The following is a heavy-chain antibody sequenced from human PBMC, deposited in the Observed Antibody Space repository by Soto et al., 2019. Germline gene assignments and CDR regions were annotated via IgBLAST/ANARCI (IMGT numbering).Heavy chain of an antibody. D-gene: IGHD2-21*02. V-gene: IGHV1-18*01. CDR1: GYTFASYG. CDR2: ISAYSGNT. Sequence: ASVKVSCKASGYTFASYGISWVRQAPGQGLEWMGWISAYSGNTNYAQKLPGRVTMTTDTPTSTAWLDLRSLRSDDTAVYYCARAHCGGYCTFDFWGQGALVTVSS. J-gene: IGHJ4*02. CDR3: ARAHCGGYCTFDF.